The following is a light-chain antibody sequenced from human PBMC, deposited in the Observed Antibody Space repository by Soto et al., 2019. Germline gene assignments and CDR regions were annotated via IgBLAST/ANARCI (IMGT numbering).Light chain of an antibody. CDR2: KAS. Sequence: DIQMTQSPSTLSASVADRVTITCRASQSISTWLAWYQQKPGKAPKLVIYKASSLQSGVPSRFSGSGSGTEFTLTISHLKNDDVATYYCQQYNYYSRTFGQGTKVDIK. CDR1: QSISTW. J-gene: IGKJ1*01. CDR3: QQYNYYSRT. V-gene: IGKV1-5*03.